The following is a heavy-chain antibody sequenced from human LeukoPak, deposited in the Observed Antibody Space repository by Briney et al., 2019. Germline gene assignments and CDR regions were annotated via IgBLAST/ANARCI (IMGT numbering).Heavy chain of an antibody. CDR3: ARLPKQQLANPTDDAFDI. J-gene: IGHJ3*02. Sequence: GESLKISCKGSGYSFTSYWIGWVRQMPGKGLEWMGIIYPGDSDTRYSPSFQGQVTISADKSISTAYLQWSSLKASDTAMYYCARLPKQQLANPTDDAFDIWGQGTMVTVSS. V-gene: IGHV5-51*01. D-gene: IGHD6-13*01. CDR2: IYPGDSDT. CDR1: GYSFTSYW.